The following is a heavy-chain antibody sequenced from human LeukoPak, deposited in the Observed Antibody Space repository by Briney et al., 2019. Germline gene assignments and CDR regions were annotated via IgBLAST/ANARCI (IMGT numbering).Heavy chain of an antibody. Sequence: ASVKVSCKASGYSFTSYGFSWVRQAPWMGWIGAYNGDTNYAQKLQGRVTMTTDTSTSTAYMELRSLRSDDTAVYYCARGLQENLAWLTAFSAFDVWGPGTMVTVSS. D-gene: IGHD5-24*01. CDR2: IGAYNGDT. J-gene: IGHJ3*01. V-gene: IGHV1-18*01. CDR3: ARGLQENLAWLTAFSAFDV. CDR1: GYSFTSYG.